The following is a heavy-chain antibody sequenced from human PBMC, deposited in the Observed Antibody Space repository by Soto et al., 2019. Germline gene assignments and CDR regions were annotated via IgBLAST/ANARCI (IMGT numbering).Heavy chain of an antibody. J-gene: IGHJ4*02. D-gene: IGHD5-18*01. V-gene: IGHV1-69*01. Sequence: QVQLVQSGAEVKKPGSSVKVSCKASGGTFSSYAISWVRQAPGQGLEWMGGIIPIFGTANYAQKFQGRVKNTADESTRTAYMELSSLRSEDTGLYYCARDHPSYGALVGYDYWCQGTLVTVAS. CDR1: GGTFSSYA. CDR3: ARDHPSYGALVGYDY. CDR2: IIPIFGTA.